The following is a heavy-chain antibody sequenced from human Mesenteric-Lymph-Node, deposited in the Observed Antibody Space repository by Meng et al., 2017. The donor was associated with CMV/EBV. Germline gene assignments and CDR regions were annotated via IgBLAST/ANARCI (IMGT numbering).Heavy chain of an antibody. CDR1: FSSYG. J-gene: IGHJ5*02. Sequence: FSSYGISWVRQSPGQGLEWMGWISTHTDYTKYPQQFQGRVTMTTDTSTSTAYMELRSLRSDDTAVYYCARVGDYYGSGSYQPYNWFDPWGQGTLVTVSS. CDR3: ARVGDYYGSGSYQPYNWFDP. CDR2: ISTHTDYT. V-gene: IGHV1-18*01. D-gene: IGHD3-10*01.